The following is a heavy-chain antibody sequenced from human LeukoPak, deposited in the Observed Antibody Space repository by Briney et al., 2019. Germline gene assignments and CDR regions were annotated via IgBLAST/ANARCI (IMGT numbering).Heavy chain of an antibody. V-gene: IGHV1-2*02. Sequence: ASVKVSCKASGYTFTSYGINWVRQAPGQGLEWMGWINPNSGGTNYAQKFQGRVTMTRDTSISTAYMELSRLRSDDTAVYYCARVLVLNYYDSSGHFDYWGQGTLVTVSS. CDR2: INPNSGGT. D-gene: IGHD3-22*01. J-gene: IGHJ4*02. CDR1: GYTFTSYG. CDR3: ARVLVLNYYDSSGHFDY.